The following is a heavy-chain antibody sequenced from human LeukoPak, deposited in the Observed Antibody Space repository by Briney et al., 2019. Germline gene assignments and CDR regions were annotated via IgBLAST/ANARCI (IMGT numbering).Heavy chain of an antibody. CDR1: GGSISSYY. V-gene: IGHV4-59*01. J-gene: IGHJ4*02. D-gene: IGHD3-22*01. Sequence: AETLSLTCTVSGGSISSYYWSWIRQPPGKGLEWIGYIYYSGWTNYNPSLESRITKSVDTSKNHFSLKQSYVNAPDTDVYSRWGGYYYDSSGYYDYWGQGTLVTVSS. CDR2: IYYSGWT. CDR3: WGGYYYDSSGYYDY.